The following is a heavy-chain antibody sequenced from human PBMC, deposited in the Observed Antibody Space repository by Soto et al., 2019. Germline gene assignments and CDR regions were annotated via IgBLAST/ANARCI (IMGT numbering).Heavy chain of an antibody. Sequence: GASVKVSCKASDSNFTSYGISWVRQAPGQGLEWMGWISAYNGNTNYAQKLQGRVTMTTDTSTSTAYMELRSLRSDDTAVYYCARVRITMVRGVIITGPHYYYYGMDVWGQGTTVTVS. J-gene: IGHJ6*02. CDR2: ISAYNGNT. D-gene: IGHD3-10*01. CDR3: ARVRITMVRGVIITGPHYYYYGMDV. V-gene: IGHV1-18*01. CDR1: DSNFTSYG.